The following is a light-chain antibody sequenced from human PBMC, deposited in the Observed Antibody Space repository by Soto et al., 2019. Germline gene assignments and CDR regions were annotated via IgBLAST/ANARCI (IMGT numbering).Light chain of an antibody. CDR3: HSYDSSLSGSIV. CDR2: GNS. V-gene: IGLV1-40*01. J-gene: IGLJ2*01. Sequence: QSVLTQPPSVSGAPGQRVTISCTGSSSNIGSNYDVHWYQQLPGTAPKLLIYGNSNRPSGVPDRFSGSKSGPSASLAITGLQAEDEADYYCHSYDSSLSGSIVFGGGTKLTVL. CDR1: SSNIGSNYD.